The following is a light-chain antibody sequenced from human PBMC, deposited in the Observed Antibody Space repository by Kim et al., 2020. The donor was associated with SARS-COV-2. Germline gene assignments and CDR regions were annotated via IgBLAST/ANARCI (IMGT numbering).Light chain of an antibody. CDR3: QQYDNSLYT. CDR2: ATS. J-gene: IGKJ2*01. Sequence: LSPGESVTLSCSATQSVSSTNLAWYHQRPGQAPRLLIYATSTRAKGIPDRFSGSGSGTDFTLTISRLEPEDFAVYYCQQYDNSLYTFGQGTKLEI. V-gene: IGKV3-20*01. CDR1: QSVSSTN.